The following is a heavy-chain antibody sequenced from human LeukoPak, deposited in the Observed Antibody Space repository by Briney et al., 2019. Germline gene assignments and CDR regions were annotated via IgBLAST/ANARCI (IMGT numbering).Heavy chain of an antibody. CDR3: ARDRFSGYDRNWFDP. Sequence: GGSLRLSCAASGFTFSSYWMHWVRQAPGKGLVWVSRINSDGSSTSYADSVKGRFTISRDNAKNTLYLQMNSLRAEDTAVYYCARDRFSGYDRNWFDPWGQGTLVTVSS. J-gene: IGHJ5*02. CDR2: INSDGSST. CDR1: GFTFSSYW. D-gene: IGHD5-12*01. V-gene: IGHV3-74*01.